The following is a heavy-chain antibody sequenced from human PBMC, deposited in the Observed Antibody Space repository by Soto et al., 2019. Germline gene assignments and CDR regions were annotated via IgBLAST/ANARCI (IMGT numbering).Heavy chain of an antibody. CDR1: GRTFSSYT. V-gene: IGHV1-69*10. CDR3: ARDRTTSPAPGL. Sequence: VKVSCKASGRTFSSYTISWVRQAPGQGLEWMGRIIPILGIANYAQKFQGRVTITADKSTSTAYMELSSLRSEDTAVYYCARDRTTSPAPGLWGQGTLVTVSS. CDR2: IIPILGIA. J-gene: IGHJ4*02. D-gene: IGHD4-4*01.